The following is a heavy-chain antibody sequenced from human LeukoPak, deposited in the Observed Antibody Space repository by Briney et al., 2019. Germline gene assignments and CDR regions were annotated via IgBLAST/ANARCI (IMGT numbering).Heavy chain of an antibody. Sequence: PGGSLRLSCAASGFTFSSYAMSWVRQAPGKGLEWVSAISGSGGSTYHADSVKGRFTISRDNSKNTLYLQMNSLRAEDTAVYYCAKDEDIVVVPAASIGYWGQGTLVTVSS. V-gene: IGHV3-23*01. CDR1: GFTFSSYA. CDR2: ISGSGGST. J-gene: IGHJ4*02. CDR3: AKDEDIVVVPAASIGY. D-gene: IGHD2-2*01.